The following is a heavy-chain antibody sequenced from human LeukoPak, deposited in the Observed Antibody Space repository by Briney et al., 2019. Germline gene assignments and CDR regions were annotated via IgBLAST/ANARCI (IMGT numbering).Heavy chain of an antibody. Sequence: PSETLSLTCTVSGGSISSGGYYWRWIRQHPGKGLEWIGYIYYSGSTYYNPSLKSRVTISVDTSKNQFSLKLSSVTAADTAVYYCARDRDGFYYLDYWGQGTLVTVSS. CDR3: ARDRDGFYYLDY. CDR2: IYYSGST. D-gene: IGHD5-24*01. J-gene: IGHJ4*02. CDR1: GGSISSGGYY. V-gene: IGHV4-31*03.